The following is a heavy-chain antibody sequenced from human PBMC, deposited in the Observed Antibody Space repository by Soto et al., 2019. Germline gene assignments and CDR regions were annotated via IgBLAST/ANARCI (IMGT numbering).Heavy chain of an antibody. CDR1: VGTFSNYA. CDR3: AXXXXXXXXXXXXXALDI. CDR2: IIPIFGTT. V-gene: IGHV1-69*15. J-gene: IGHJ3*02. Sequence: QVQLVQSGAELKKPGSSVKVSCQASVGTFSNYAISWVRQAPGQGLEWMGKIIPIFGTTNYAQNFRGRVTITADEYTTTAYMELSSLRSDDTALYYCAXXXXXXXXXXXXXALDIWGQGTMITVSS.